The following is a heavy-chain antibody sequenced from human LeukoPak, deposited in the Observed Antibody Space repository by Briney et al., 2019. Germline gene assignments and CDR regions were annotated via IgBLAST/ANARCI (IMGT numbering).Heavy chain of an antibody. CDR1: GASISSSY. J-gene: IGHJ4*02. CDR2: IYYSGTT. Sequence: SETLSLTCTVSGASISSSYWSWIRQPPGKGLEWIGYIYYSGTTNYNPSLKSRLTISVDTSKNQFSLKLSSVTAADTAVYYCARGDYGAPLEVDYWGQGTLVTVSS. V-gene: IGHV4-59*08. CDR3: ARGDYGAPLEVDY. D-gene: IGHD4-17*01.